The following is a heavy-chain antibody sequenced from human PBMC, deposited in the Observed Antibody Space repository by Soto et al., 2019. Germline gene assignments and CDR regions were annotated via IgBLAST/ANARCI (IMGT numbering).Heavy chain of an antibody. CDR2: IYFSGRGTS. V-gene: IGHV4-39*01. D-gene: IGHD3-10*01. Sequence: SETLSLTCSVSGDFISNTTYYWGWVRQAPGKGLEWVGSIYFSGRGTSHYNPSLKSRVTISVDTSKNQFSLKLTSVTAAATAVYYCARPRYSFGTIAYYPFDSWGQGTLVTVS. J-gene: IGHJ4*02. CDR1: GDFISNTTYY. CDR3: ARPRYSFGTIAYYPFDS.